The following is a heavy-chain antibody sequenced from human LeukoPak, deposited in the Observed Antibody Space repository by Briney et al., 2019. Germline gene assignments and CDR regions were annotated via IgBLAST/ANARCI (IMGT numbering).Heavy chain of an antibody. CDR3: AKITSYGDYERPFDY. CDR1: GFTFSSYG. CDR2: ISGRRDST. D-gene: IGHD4-17*01. J-gene: IGHJ4*02. Sequence: PGGSLRLSCAASGFTFSSYGMSWVRQAPGKGLEWVSTISGRRDSTSYADSVKGRFTISRDNSKNTLYLQMNSLRAEDTAVYYCAKITSYGDYERPFDYWGQGTLVTVSS. V-gene: IGHV3-23*01.